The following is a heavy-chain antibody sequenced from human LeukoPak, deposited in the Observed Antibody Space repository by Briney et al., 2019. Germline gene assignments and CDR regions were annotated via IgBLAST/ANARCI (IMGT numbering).Heavy chain of an antibody. D-gene: IGHD1-1*01. CDR1: GFTFRNYG. Sequence: GGSLRLSCAASGFTFRNYGMTWVREAPGKGLEGVAGISGSGGTTHYSDSVKGRCTISRDNSKNTLSLQINSLRAEDTAVYYCAQIHDHGDYVAFWGQGALVTVSS. CDR2: ISGSGGTT. J-gene: IGHJ4*02. V-gene: IGHV3-23*01. CDR3: AQIHDHGDYVAF.